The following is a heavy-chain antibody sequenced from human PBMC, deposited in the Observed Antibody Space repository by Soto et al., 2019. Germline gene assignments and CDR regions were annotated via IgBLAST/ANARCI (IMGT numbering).Heavy chain of an antibody. CDR2: ISWNSGNI. CDR1: GFTFDDYA. V-gene: IGHV3-9*01. D-gene: IGHD2-15*01. J-gene: IGHJ6*01. CDR3: ARVPCTSFGGYYDRMDV. Sequence: EVQLVESGGCLVQPGMSLRLSCAVSGFTFDDYAMHWVRQAPGKGLEWVSGISWNSGNIGYADSVKGRFIDSRDNAKNSLDLQMNSLRPEDTVLYYCARVPCTSFGGYYDRMDVWGQGTTVTVSS.